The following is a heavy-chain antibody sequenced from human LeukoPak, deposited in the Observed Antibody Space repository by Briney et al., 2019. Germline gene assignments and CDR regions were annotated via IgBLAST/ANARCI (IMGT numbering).Heavy chain of an antibody. D-gene: IGHD1-14*01. Sequence: GGSLRLSCAASGFTFSSYGMHWVRQAPGKGLEWVAFIRYDGSNKYYADSVKGRFTISRDNSKNTLYLQMNSLRAEDTAVYYCAKDIFKPLARGVDYWGQGTLVTVSS. CDR3: AKDIFKPLARGVDY. V-gene: IGHV3-30*02. J-gene: IGHJ4*02. CDR1: GFTFSSYG. CDR2: IRYDGSNK.